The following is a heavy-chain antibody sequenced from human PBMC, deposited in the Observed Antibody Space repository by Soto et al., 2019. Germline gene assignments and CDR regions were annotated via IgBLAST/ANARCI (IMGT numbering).Heavy chain of an antibody. CDR3: VNSRDSSPSDY. D-gene: IGHD2-21*02. CDR1: GFSLSTFGMG. CDR2: IYWNDDK. V-gene: IGHV2-5*01. J-gene: IGHJ4*02. Sequence: SGPTLVNPTQTLTLTCTFSGFSLSTFGMGVGWIRQPPGKAMEWLALIYWNDDKRYSPSLRSRLTITKDTSKNLVVLRMTNMDPVDIATYYCVNSRDSSPSDYWGQGTLVTVSS.